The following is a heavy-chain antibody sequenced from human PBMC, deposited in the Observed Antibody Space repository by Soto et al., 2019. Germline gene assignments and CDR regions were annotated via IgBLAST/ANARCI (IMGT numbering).Heavy chain of an antibody. Sequence: SGAASLFTVKNYQMNWVRQAPGKGLEWVSVIYSGGVTYYPDSVKGRFTTIRDTSKNTVYLQMNSLRADDTAMYYCARDPSTTGYYGLDVWGQGTTVTVSS. V-gene: IGHV3-53*01. CDR3: ARDPSTTGYYGLDV. CDR1: LFTVKNYQ. CDR2: IYSGGVT. J-gene: IGHJ6*02.